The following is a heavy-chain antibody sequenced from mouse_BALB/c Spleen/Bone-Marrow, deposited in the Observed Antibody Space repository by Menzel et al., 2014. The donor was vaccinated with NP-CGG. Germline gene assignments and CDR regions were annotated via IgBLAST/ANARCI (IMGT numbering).Heavy chain of an antibody. V-gene: IGHV2-9*02. J-gene: IGHJ4*01. CDR1: GFSLTNYG. D-gene: IGHD2-3*01. CDR2: IWAGGST. CDR3: ARDGYYVVMDY. Sequence: QVQLQQSGPGLVAPSQSLSITCTVSGFSLTNYGVHWVRQPPGKDLGWLGVIWAGGSTNYNSALMSRLSITKDNSKNQVFLKMNSLQTADTAMYYCARDGYYVVMDYWGQGTSVTVSS.